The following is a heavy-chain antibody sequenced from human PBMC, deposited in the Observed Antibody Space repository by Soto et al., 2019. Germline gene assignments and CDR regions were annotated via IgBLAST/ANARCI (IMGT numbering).Heavy chain of an antibody. Sequence: GGSLRLSCAASGFAFSNYAMSWVRQAPGKGLEWVSAISGSGGSTYYEDSVKGRFTISRDNSKNTLSLQMNSLRAEDTAVYYCAKGRPTVIVVVTHFDYWGQGTLVTVSS. J-gene: IGHJ4*01. CDR2: ISGSGGST. D-gene: IGHD3-22*01. CDR3: AKGRPTVIVVVTHFDY. V-gene: IGHV3-23*01. CDR1: GFAFSNYA.